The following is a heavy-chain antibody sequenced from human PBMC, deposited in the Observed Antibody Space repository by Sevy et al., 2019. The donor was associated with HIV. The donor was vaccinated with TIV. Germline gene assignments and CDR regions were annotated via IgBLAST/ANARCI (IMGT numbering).Heavy chain of an antibody. J-gene: IGHJ4*02. CDR3: ARGSRGTFGS. CDR1: GFTFTSDY. D-gene: IGHD1-26*01. CDR2: INTDGKII. Sequence: GGSLRLSCAASGFTFTSDYMHWVRQPPGKGLVWVSHINTDGKIIRYADSVKGRFTTSRDNAKNTLYLQMNSLRAEDTAVYYCARGSRGTFGSWGQGTLITVSS. V-gene: IGHV3-74*01.